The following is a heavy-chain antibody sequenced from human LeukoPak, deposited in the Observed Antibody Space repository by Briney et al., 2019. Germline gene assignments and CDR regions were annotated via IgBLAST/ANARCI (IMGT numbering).Heavy chain of an antibody. D-gene: IGHD4-11*01. Sequence: GGSLRLSCAASGFTFSSYEMNWVRQAPEKGLEWVSTIYSGGNTYYADSVKGRFTISRDNSKNTLYLQMNSLRAEDTAIYYCAKVGLTVTTILDYFDNWGQGTLVTVSS. CDR3: AKVGLTVTTILDYFDN. CDR1: GFTFSSYE. CDR2: IYSGGNT. J-gene: IGHJ4*02. V-gene: IGHV3-66*01.